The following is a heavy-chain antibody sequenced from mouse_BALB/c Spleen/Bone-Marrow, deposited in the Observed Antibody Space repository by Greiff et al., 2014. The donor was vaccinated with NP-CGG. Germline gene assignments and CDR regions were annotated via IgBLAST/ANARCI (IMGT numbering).Heavy chain of an antibody. CDR1: GYNFTSYW. CDR2: IYPVSAST. Sequence: QVQLQQSGAERVKPGTSVTLSCKASGYNFTSYWVNWVKLRPGQGLEWIGDIYPVSASTNYNEKFRSKATLTVDISSSTAYMQLSNLASDDSALYYCASGVYYAMDYWGQGTSVTVSS. CDR3: ASGVYYAMDY. J-gene: IGHJ4*01. V-gene: IGHV1-55*01.